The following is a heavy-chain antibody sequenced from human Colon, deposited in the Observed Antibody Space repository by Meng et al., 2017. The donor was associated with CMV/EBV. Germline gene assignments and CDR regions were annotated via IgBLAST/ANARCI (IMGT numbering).Heavy chain of an antibody. Sequence: ASVKVSCKASGYTFTGYYMHWVRQAPGRGLEWMGWINPNSGGTNYAQKFQGRVTMTRDTSISTAYMELSRLRSDDTAVYYCARGRSGSNWNYDGWGQGTLVTVSS. V-gene: IGHV1-2*02. D-gene: IGHD1-7*01. CDR1: GYTFTGYY. CDR3: ARGRSGSNWNYDG. CDR2: INPNSGGT. J-gene: IGHJ4*02.